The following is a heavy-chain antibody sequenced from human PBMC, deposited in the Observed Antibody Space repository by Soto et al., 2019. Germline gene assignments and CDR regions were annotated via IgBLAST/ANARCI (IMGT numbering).Heavy chain of an antibody. V-gene: IGHV3-30*18. CDR1: GFAFSYYG. Sequence: PGGSLRLSCVASGFAFSYYGIHWVRQAPGKGLEWVGVISSDGMTKYYADSVKGRFTISRDNSKNTLFPQMDSLRPEDTAVYYCAKEIAVAGDLDYWGHGTLVTVSS. CDR3: AKEIAVAGDLDY. CDR2: ISSDGMTK. J-gene: IGHJ4*01. D-gene: IGHD6-19*01.